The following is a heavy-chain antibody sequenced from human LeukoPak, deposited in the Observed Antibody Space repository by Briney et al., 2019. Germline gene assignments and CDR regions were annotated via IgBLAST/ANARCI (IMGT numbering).Heavy chain of an antibody. V-gene: IGHV3-9*03. CDR2: ISWNSGFI. D-gene: IGHD3-10*01. CDR3: AKGLYGSGSYPDY. CDR1: GFTFSSYS. Sequence: PGGSLRLSCAASGFTFSSYSMNWVRQAPGKGLEWVSGISWNSGFIGYADSVKGRFTISRDNAKNSLYLQMNSPRAEDMALYYCAKGLYGSGSYPDYWGQGTLVTVSS. J-gene: IGHJ4*02.